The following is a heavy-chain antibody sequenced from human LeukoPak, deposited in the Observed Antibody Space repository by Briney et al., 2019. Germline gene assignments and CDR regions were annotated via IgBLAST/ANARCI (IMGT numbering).Heavy chain of an antibody. D-gene: IGHD1-14*01. CDR2: IKSKTDGGTT. J-gene: IGHJ4*02. CDR1: GFTFSNAW. V-gene: IGHV3-15*01. Sequence: GSLRLPCAASGFTFSNAWMSWVRQAPGEGLEWVGRIKSKTDGGTTDSAAPVKGRFTISRDDSKNTLYLQMNSLKTEDTAVYYCTTFSGFPGGVWGQGTLVTVSS. CDR3: TTFSGFPGGV.